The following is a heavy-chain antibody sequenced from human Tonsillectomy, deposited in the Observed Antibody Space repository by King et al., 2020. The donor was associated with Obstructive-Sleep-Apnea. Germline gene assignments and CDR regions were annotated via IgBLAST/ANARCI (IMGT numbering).Heavy chain of an antibody. CDR3: ARDPLVLVGLDY. J-gene: IGHJ4*02. Sequence: VQLVESGGGVVQPGRSLRLSCAASGFTFSSYGMHWVRQAPGKGLEWVAVIWYDGSNKYYADSVKGRFTISRDNSKNTRFLQMNSLRAEDTAVYYCARDPLVLVGLDYWGQGTLVTVSS. D-gene: IGHD2-8*02. CDR1: GFTFSSYG. CDR2: IWYDGSNK. V-gene: IGHV3-33*01.